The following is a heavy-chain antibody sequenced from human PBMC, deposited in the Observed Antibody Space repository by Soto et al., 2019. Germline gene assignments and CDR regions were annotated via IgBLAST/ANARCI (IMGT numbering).Heavy chain of an antibody. CDR3: ARDPRGYTYGHYYYYGMDV. J-gene: IGHJ6*02. Sequence: ASVKVSCKASGYTFTNYPMHWVRQAHGQRLEWMGWINAGTGNTKYSQKFQGRVTITRHTSASTAYMELSSLRSEDTAVYYCARDPRGYTYGHYYYYGMDVWGQGTTVTVSS. CDR2: INAGTGNT. V-gene: IGHV1-3*01. CDR1: GYTFTNYP. D-gene: IGHD5-18*01.